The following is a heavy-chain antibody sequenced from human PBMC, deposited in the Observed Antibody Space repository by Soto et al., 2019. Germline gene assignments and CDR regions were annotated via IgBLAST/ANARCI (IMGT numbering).Heavy chain of an antibody. Sequence: GESLKISCKGSGYSFAGYWITWVRQKPGKGLEWMGRIDPSDSQTYYSPSFRGHVTISVTKSITTVFLQWSSLRASDTAMYYCARQIYDSDTGPDFQYYFDSWGQGTPVTVSS. J-gene: IGHJ4*02. V-gene: IGHV5-10-1*01. D-gene: IGHD3-22*01. CDR1: GYSFAGYW. CDR3: ARQIYDSDTGPDFQYYFDS. CDR2: IDPSDSQT.